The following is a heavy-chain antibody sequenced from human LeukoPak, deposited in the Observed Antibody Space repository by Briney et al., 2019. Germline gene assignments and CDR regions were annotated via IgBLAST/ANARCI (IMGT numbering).Heavy chain of an antibody. CDR3: ARELAGIGVY. CDR1: GYTFNSYA. CDR2: INAGNGNT. V-gene: IGHV1-3*01. J-gene: IGHJ4*02. Sequence: ASPKVPCKASGYTFNSYAMPWVRQAPGQRLEWMGWINAGNGNTKYSQKFQGRVTITRDTSASIAYMELSSLRSEDTAVYYCARELAGIGVYWGQGTLVTVSS. D-gene: IGHD6-19*01.